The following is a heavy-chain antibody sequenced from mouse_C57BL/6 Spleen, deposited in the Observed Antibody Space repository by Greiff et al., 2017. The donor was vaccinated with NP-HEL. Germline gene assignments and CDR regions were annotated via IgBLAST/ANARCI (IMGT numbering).Heavy chain of an antibody. Sequence: QVQLQQPGAELVKPGASVKMSCKASGYTFTSYWITWVKQRPGQGLEWIGDIYPGSGRTNYNEKFKSKATLTVDTSSSTAYMQLSSLTSEDSAVYYCARWGLDYGSSYYAMDYWGQGTSVTVSS. CDR2: IYPGSGRT. J-gene: IGHJ4*01. CDR1: GYTFTSYW. V-gene: IGHV1-55*01. CDR3: ARWGLDYGSSYYAMDY. D-gene: IGHD1-1*01.